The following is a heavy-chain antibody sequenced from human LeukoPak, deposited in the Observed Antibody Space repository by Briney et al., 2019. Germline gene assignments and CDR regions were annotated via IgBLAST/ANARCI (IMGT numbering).Heavy chain of an antibody. D-gene: IGHD6-19*01. Sequence: ASVKVSCKASGYTFTSYYMHWVRQAPGQGLEWMGWINPNSGGTNYAQKFQGRVTMTRDTSISTAYMELSRLRSDDTAVYYCARDMGDIAVAASDYWGQGTLVTVSS. J-gene: IGHJ4*02. CDR3: ARDMGDIAVAASDY. V-gene: IGHV1-2*02. CDR1: GYTFTSYY. CDR2: INPNSGGT.